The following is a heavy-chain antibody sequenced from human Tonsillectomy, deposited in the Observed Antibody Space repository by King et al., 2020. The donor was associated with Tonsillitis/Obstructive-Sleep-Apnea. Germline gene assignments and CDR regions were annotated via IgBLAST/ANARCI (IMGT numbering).Heavy chain of an antibody. CDR2: IIPILGIA. V-gene: IGHV1-69*10. D-gene: IGHD1-26*01. Sequence: QLVQSGAEVKKPGSSVKVSCKASGGTFSSYAISWVRQAPGQGLEWMGGIIPILGIANYAQKFQGRVTITADKSTSTAYMELSSLGSEDTAVYYCARADQYSGSYYVNFDYWGQGTLVTVSS. CDR1: GGTFSSYA. J-gene: IGHJ4*02. CDR3: ARADQYSGSYYVNFDY.